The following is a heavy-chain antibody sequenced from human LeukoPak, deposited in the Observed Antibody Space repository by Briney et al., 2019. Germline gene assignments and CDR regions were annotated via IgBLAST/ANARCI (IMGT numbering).Heavy chain of an antibody. J-gene: IGHJ5*02. CDR1: GYTFTGYY. V-gene: IGHV1-2*02. Sequence: ASVKVSCKASGYTFTGYYMHWVRQAPGQGLEWMGWINPNSGGTNYAQKFQGRVTMTRDTSISTAYMELSRLRSDDTAVYYCARDGLRFPSSGWYIWFDPWGQGTLVTVSS. D-gene: IGHD6-19*01. CDR2: INPNSGGT. CDR3: ARDGLRFPSSGWYIWFDP.